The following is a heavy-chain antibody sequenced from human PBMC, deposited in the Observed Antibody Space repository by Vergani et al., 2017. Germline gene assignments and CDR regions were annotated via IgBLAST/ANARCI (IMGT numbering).Heavy chain of an antibody. V-gene: IGHV4-61*02. CDR1: GGSISSGSYY. CDR2: IYTSGST. J-gene: IGHJ5*02. Sequence: QVQLQESGPGLVKPSQTLSLTCTVSGGSISSGSYYWSWIRQPAGKGLEWIGRIYTSGSTNYNPSLKSRVTISVDTSKNQFSLKLSSVTAADTAVYYCARVGGRNWFDPWGQGTLVTVSS. CDR3: ARVGGRNWFDP. D-gene: IGHD3-16*01.